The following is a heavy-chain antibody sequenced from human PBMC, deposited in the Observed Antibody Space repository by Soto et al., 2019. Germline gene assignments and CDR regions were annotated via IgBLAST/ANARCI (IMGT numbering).Heavy chain of an antibody. Sequence: QVQLVQSGAEVKKPGASVKVSCKASGYTFTGYYMHWVRQAPGQGLEWMGWINPNSGGTNYAQKFQGRVTMTRDTYISTAYMELSRLRSDDTDVYYCAREGWYGDYYYGMDVWGQGTTVNVSS. CDR1: GYTFTGYY. V-gene: IGHV1-2*02. J-gene: IGHJ6*02. D-gene: IGHD6-19*01. CDR2: INPNSGGT. CDR3: AREGWYGDYYYGMDV.